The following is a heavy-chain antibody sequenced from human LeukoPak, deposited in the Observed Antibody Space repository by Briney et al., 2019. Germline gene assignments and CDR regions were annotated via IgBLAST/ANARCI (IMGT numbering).Heavy chain of an antibody. Sequence: GGSLRLSCAASGFTFSGSAMHWVRQASGKGLEWVGRIRSKANSYATAYAASVKGRLTIPRDDSNTTAYLQMNSPKTEYTAVYDCTRHYDHPIGFGESRDYYYCMDFWGQGTTVTVSS. CDR3: TRHYDHPIGFGESRDYYYCMDF. CDR2: IRSKANSYAT. V-gene: IGHV3-73*01. D-gene: IGHD3-10*01. CDR1: GFTFSGSA. J-gene: IGHJ6*02.